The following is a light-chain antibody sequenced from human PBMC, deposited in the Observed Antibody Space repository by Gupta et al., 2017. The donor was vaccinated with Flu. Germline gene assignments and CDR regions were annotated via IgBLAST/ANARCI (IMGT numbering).Light chain of an antibody. CDR3: QQEDSSSYT. CDR1: QSVGKW. Sequence: PSTLSASVGDRVTITCRASQSVGKWLAWYQQKPGKAPKVLIYKASRVESGVPSRFSGSGSETXFTLTIXSRQPDDFATYYCQQEDSSSYTFGXGTKLEIK. J-gene: IGKJ2*01. V-gene: IGKV1-5*03. CDR2: KAS.